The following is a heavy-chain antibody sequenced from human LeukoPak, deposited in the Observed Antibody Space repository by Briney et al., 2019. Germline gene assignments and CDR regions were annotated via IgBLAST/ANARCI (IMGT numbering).Heavy chain of an antibody. D-gene: IGHD1-26*01. CDR3: ARWGWEPDYFDY. Sequence: SQTLSLTRTVSGGSISSGSYYWSWLRQPAGTGLEWLGRIYTSGSTNYNPSLKSRVTISVDTSKNQFSLKLSSVTAADTAVYYCARWGWEPDYFDYWGQGTLVIVSS. CDR2: IYTSGST. CDR1: GGSISSGSYY. J-gene: IGHJ4*02. V-gene: IGHV4-61*02.